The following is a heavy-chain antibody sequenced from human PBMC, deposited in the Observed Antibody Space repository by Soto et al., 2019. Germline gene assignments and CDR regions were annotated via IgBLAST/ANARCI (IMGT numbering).Heavy chain of an antibody. J-gene: IGHJ4*02. CDR2: ISHLENT. V-gene: IGHV4-30-2*06. Sequence: SETLSLTCTVSGASISYGGFSWSWIRQSPGKGLEWIGYISHLENTYLHPSFKSRLTMSIDRTRNQFSLKLSSVTAADMAVYYCARGGGYDSFDYWGQGVLVTAPQ. CDR1: GASISYGGFS. D-gene: IGHD5-12*01. CDR3: ARGGGYDSFDY.